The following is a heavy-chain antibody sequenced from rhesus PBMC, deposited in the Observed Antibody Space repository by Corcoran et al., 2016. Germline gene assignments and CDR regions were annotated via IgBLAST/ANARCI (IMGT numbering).Heavy chain of an antibody. V-gene: IGHV4S9*01. D-gene: IGHD1-44*01. Sequence: HVQLQESGPVLVKPSETLSLTCAVSAGSLNDAFFWIWIRHPPGKGLEWVGNIYGNSADTYDNPSLKSRITISKDTYKNQFILKLTYVTAEDTAVECGAKGKYNALDIWGRGVLVTVSS. J-gene: IGHJ5-2*02. CDR1: AGSLNDAFF. CDR2: IYGNSADT. CDR3: AKGKYNALDI.